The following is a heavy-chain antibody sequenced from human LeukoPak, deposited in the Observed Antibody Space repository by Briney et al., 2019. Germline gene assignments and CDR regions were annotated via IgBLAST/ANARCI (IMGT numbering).Heavy chain of an antibody. CDR2: IYYSGST. CDR1: GFIFSDYS. V-gene: IGHV4-59*01. Sequence: PGGSLRLSCEASGFIFSDYSMSWIRQPPGKGLEWIGYIYYSGSTNYNPSLKSRVTISVDTSKNQFSLKLSSVTAADTAVYYCARSITSSWYGDFQHWGQGTLVTVSS. D-gene: IGHD6-13*01. J-gene: IGHJ1*01. CDR3: ARSITSSWYGDFQH.